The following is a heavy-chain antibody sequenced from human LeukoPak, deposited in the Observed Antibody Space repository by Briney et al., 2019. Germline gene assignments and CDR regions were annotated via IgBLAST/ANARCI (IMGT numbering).Heavy chain of an antibody. CDR2: IKQDGSEK. D-gene: IGHD5-12*01. CDR3: ARVGWRVAKSNYYFDY. V-gene: IGHV3-7*01. Sequence: GGSLRLSCAASGFTFSSYWMSWVRQAPGKGLEWVANIKQDGSEKYYVDSVKGRFTISRDNAKNSLYLQMNSLRAEDTAVYYCARVGWRVAKSNYYFDYWGQGTLVTVSS. J-gene: IGHJ4*02. CDR1: GFTFSSYW.